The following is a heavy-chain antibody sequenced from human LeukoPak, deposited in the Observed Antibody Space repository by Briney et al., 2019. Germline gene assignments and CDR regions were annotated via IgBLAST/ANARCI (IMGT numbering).Heavy chain of an antibody. D-gene: IGHD6-13*01. J-gene: IGHJ5*02. CDR2: ISSSSSYI. CDR1: GFTFSSYS. V-gene: IGHV3-21*01. CDR3: ARYRAAAGVPPRRRFDP. Sequence: GGSLRLSCAASGFTFSSYSMNWVRQAPGKGLEWVSSISSSSSYIYYADSVKGRFTISRDNAKNSLYLQMNSLRAEHTAVYYCARYRAAAGVPPRRRFDPWGQGTLVTVSS.